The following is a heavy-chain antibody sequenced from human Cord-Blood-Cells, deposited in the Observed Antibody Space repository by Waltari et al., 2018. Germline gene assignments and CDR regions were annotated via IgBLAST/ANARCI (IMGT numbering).Heavy chain of an antibody. CDR3: ARVPYYDFWSGYYDY. Sequence: QVQLVQSGAEVQKPGASVKVSCKASGYTFTGYYMHWARQAPGQGLEWMGWINPNSGGTNYAQKFQGRVTMTRDTSISTAYMELSRLRSDDTAVYYCARVPYYDFWSGYYDYWGQGTLVTVSS. D-gene: IGHD3-3*01. V-gene: IGHV1-2*02. CDR1: GYTFTGYY. CDR2: INPNSGGT. J-gene: IGHJ4*02.